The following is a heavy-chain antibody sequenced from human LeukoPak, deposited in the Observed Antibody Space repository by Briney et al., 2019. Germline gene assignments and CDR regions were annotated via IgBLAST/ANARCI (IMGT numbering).Heavy chain of an antibody. V-gene: IGHV4-59*08. CDR2: IYYSGST. CDR1: GGSISSYY. D-gene: IGHD3-22*01. J-gene: IGHJ4*02. Sequence: SETLSLTCTVSGGSISSYYWSWIRQPPGKGLEWIGYIYYSGSTNYNPSLKSRVTISVDTSKNQFSLKLSSVTAADTAVYYCARHYKGTYYYDSSGQNFDYWGQGTLVTVSS. CDR3: ARHYKGTYYYDSSGQNFDY.